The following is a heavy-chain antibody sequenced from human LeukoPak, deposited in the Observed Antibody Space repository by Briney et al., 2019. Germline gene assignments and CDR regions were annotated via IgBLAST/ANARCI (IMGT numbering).Heavy chain of an antibody. J-gene: IGHJ3*02. V-gene: IGHV4-59*01. CDR2: IYYSGST. Sequence: SETLSLTCTVSGGSISSYYWSWIRQPPGKGLEWIGYIYYSGSTNYNPSLKSRVTISVDTSKNQFSLKLSSVTAADTAVYYCARIWAGYYDSRGAFGIWGQGTMVTVSS. D-gene: IGHD3-22*01. CDR1: GGSISSYY. CDR3: ARIWAGYYDSRGAFGI.